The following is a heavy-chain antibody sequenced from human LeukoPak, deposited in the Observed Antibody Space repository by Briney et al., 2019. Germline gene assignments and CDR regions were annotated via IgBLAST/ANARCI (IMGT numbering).Heavy chain of an antibody. D-gene: IGHD3/OR15-3a*01. Sequence: ASVKVSCKASGYTFTSYYMHWVRQAPGQGLEWMGIINPSGGSTSYAQKFQGRVTMTRDMSTSTVYMELSSLRSEDTAVYYCARQAIFGLVPDYWGQGTLVTVSS. CDR2: INPSGGST. V-gene: IGHV1-46*01. J-gene: IGHJ4*02. CDR1: GYTFTSYY. CDR3: ARQAIFGLVPDY.